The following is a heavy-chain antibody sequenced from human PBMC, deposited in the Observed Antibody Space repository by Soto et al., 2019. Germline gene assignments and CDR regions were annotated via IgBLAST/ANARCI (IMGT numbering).Heavy chain of an antibody. Sequence: ASVKVSCKASGYTFTSYGISWVRQAPGQGLEWMGWISAYNGNTNYAQKLQGRVTMTTDTSTSTAYMELRSLRSDDTAVYYCARDPTRITIFGVVTSDAYYYYGMDVWGQGTTVTVSS. J-gene: IGHJ6*02. V-gene: IGHV1-18*01. CDR3: ARDPTRITIFGVVTSDAYYYYGMDV. CDR1: GYTFTSYG. D-gene: IGHD3-3*01. CDR2: ISAYNGNT.